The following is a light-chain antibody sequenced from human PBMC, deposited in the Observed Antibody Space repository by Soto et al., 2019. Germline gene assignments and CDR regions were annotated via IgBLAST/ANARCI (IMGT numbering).Light chain of an antibody. J-gene: IGKJ1*01. CDR2: GAS. CDR3: QQYGTSSWT. V-gene: IGKV3-20*01. Sequence: EIVLTQSPGTLSSSPGERATLSCRASQSVSSSYLAWYQQTPGQAPRLLIYGASSRATGIPDRFSGSGSGTDFTLTISRLEPEDFAVYYCQQYGTSSWTFGQGTKVDIK. CDR1: QSVSSSY.